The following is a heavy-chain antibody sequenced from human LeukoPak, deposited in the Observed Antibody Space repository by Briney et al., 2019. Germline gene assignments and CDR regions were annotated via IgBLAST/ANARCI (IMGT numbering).Heavy chain of an antibody. CDR2: INPSGGST. D-gene: IGHD2-2*02. Sequence: ASVKVSCKASGYTFTSYYMHWVRQAPGQGLEWMGIINPSGGSTSYAQKFQGRVTMTRDTSTSTVYMELSSLRSEDTAVYYCARGATIGYCSSTSCYTTLFDCWGQGTLVTVSS. CDR1: GYTFTSYY. CDR3: ARGATIGYCSSTSCYTTLFDC. V-gene: IGHV1-46*01. J-gene: IGHJ4*02.